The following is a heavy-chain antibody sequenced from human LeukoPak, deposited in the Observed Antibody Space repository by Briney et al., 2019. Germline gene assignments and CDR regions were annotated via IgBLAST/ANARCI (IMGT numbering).Heavy chain of an antibody. V-gene: IGHV3-53*01. CDR2: IYSGGNI. J-gene: IGHJ4*02. D-gene: IGHD3-16*01. Sequence: GGSLRLSCAASGFTVSSTYMSWVRRAPGKGLEWVSVIYSGGNIYYIDSVKGRFTISRDTSKNTLYLQMNSLRAEDTAVYYCARELGTTWDYWGQGTLVTVSS. CDR1: GFTVSSTY. CDR3: ARELGTTWDY.